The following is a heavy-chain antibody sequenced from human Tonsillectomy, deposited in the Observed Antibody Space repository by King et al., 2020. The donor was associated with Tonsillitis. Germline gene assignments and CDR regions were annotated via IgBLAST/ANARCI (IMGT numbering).Heavy chain of an antibody. J-gene: IGHJ4*02. V-gene: IGHV5-10-1*01. D-gene: IGHD3-10*01. CDR1: GYSFTSYW. CDR2: IDPSDSYT. Sequence: QLVQSGAEVKKPGESLRISCKGSGYSFTSYWISWVRQMPGKGLEWMGRIDPSDSYTNYSPSFQGHVTISADKSISTAYLQWSSLKASDTAMYYCARRYYYGSGSYYNDPFDYWGQGTLVPVSS. CDR3: ARRYYYGSGSYYNDPFDY.